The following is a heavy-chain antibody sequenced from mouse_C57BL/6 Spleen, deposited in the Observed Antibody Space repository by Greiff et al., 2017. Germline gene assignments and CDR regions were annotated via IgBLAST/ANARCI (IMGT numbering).Heavy chain of an antibody. CDR2: ISYDGSN. CDR3: ARYSNYVHWYFDV. D-gene: IGHD2-5*01. J-gene: IGHJ1*03. Sequence: EVQRVESGPGLVKPSQSLSLTCSVTGYSITSGYYWNWIRQFPGNKLEWLGYISYDGSNNYNPSLKNRISITRDTSKNQFFLKLNSVTNQDTATYYCARYSNYVHWYFDVWGTGTTVTVSS. CDR1: GYSITSGYY. V-gene: IGHV3-6*01.